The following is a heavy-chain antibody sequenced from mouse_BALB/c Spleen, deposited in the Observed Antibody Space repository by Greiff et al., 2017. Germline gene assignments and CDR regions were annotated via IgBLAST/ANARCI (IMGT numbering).Heavy chain of an antibody. V-gene: IGHV1-7*01. Sequence: VQLQQSGAELAKPGASVKMSCKASGYTFTSYWMHWVRQRPGQGLEWIGYINPSTGYTEYNQKFKDKATLTADKSSSTAYMQLSSLTSEDSAVYYCARNYDARAMDYWGQGTSVTVSS. CDR1: GYTFTSYW. CDR2: INPSTGYT. CDR3: ARNYDARAMDY. D-gene: IGHD2-3*01. J-gene: IGHJ4*01.